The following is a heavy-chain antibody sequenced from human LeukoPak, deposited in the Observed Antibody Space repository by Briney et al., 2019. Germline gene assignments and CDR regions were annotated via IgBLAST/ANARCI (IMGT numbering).Heavy chain of an antibody. CDR3: AREPSYTSSWHTSCDY. CDR2: IYSGGST. CDR1: GFTVSSNY. D-gene: IGHD6-13*01. Sequence: PGGSLRLSCVASGFTVSSNYMNWVRQAPGKGLEWVSVIYSGGSTYYADSVKGRFTISRDNFKNSLYLKIISLKAEDTAVYYCAREPSYTSSWHTSCDYWGQGTLVTVSS. J-gene: IGHJ4*02. V-gene: IGHV3-66*01.